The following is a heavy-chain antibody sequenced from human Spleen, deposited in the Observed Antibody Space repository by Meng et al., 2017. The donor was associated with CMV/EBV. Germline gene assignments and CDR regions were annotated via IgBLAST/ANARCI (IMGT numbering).Heavy chain of an antibody. Sequence: GESLKISCAASGFIFSSYGIHWVRQAPGKGLDWVAFIRYDGTNKDYADSVKGRFTISRDNSKNTLYLQMNSLRAEDTAVYYCARAIRFLEIPGPYWGQGTLVTVSS. V-gene: IGHV3-30*02. CDR1: GFIFSSYG. D-gene: IGHD3-3*01. CDR2: IRYDGTNK. CDR3: ARAIRFLEIPGPY. J-gene: IGHJ4*02.